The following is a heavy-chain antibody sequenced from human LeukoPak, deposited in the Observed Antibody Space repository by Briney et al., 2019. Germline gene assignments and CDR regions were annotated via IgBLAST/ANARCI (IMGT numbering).Heavy chain of an antibody. J-gene: IGHJ4*02. CDR3: ARRERWLSPGGPFDY. CDR2: IYHSGST. D-gene: IGHD5-24*01. V-gene: IGHV4-38-2*01. CDR1: GYSISSGYY. Sequence: SETLSLTCAVSGYSISSGYYWGWIRQPPGKGLEWIGSIYHSGSTYYNPSLKSRVTISVDTSKNQFSLKLSSVTAADTAVYYCARRERWLSPGGPFDYWGQGTLVTVSS.